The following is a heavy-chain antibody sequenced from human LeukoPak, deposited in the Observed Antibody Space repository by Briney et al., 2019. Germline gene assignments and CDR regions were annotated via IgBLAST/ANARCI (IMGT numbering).Heavy chain of an antibody. J-gene: IGHJ4*02. V-gene: IGHV3-23*01. D-gene: IGHD6-25*01. CDR2: ITGRGGNT. CDR3: ARDRAAFDS. CDR1: GFTSSGFP. Sequence: GGSLRLSCAASGFTSSGFPTSCGREAPGEGLQWGSGITGRGGNTYYADSAEGRSTISRANSRNTLPLQIDRLTPQATAIYYVARDRAAFDSWGQGTLVTVSS.